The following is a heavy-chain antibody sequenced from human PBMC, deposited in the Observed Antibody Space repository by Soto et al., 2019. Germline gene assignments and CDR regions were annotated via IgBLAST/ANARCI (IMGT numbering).Heavy chain of an antibody. Sequence: SETLSLTCAVYGGSFSGYYWSWIRQPPGKGLEWIGEINHSGSTNYNPSLKSRVTISVDTSKNQFSLKLSSVTAADTAVYYCARGTVLLWFGELFGGYYYYGIDVWGQGTTVTVSS. V-gene: IGHV4-34*01. CDR1: GGSFSGYY. CDR3: ARGTVLLWFGELFGGYYYYGIDV. J-gene: IGHJ6*02. CDR2: INHSGST. D-gene: IGHD3-10*01.